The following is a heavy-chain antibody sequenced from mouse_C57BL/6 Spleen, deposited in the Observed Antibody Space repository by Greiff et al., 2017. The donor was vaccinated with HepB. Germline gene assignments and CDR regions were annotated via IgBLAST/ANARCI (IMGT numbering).Heavy chain of an antibody. Sequence: EVQLQQSGPELVKPGASVKISCKASGYTFTDYYMNWVKQSHGKSLEWIGDINPNNGGTSYNQKFKGKAKLTVDKSSSTAYMELCILTTEDSAVYYCARSGTTVVDFDYWGQGTTLTVSS. CDR3: ARSGTTVVDFDY. D-gene: IGHD1-1*01. J-gene: IGHJ2*01. V-gene: IGHV1-26*01. CDR2: INPNNGGT. CDR1: GYTFTDYY.